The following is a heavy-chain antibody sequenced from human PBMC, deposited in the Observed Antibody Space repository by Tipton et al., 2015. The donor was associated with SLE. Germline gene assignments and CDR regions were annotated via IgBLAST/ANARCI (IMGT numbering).Heavy chain of an antibody. CDR3: ARSDPGFYDYVWGSYRQRHYYYYMDV. D-gene: IGHD3-16*02. Sequence: TLSLTCTVSSGSINTYYWSWIRQSPSRGLEWLGRTYYRSNWFYDYAISVKSRITIDPDTSKNQFSLQLNSVAPEDTAVYYCARSDPGFYDYVWGSYRQRHYYYYMDVWGKGTTVTVSS. CDR1: SGSINTYY. CDR2: TYYRSNWFY. V-gene: IGHV6-1*01. J-gene: IGHJ6*03.